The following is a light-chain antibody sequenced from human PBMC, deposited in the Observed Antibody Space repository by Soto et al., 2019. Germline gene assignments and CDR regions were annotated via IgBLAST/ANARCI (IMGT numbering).Light chain of an antibody. CDR1: QSVSSY. CDR2: DAS. Sequence: TGLPQSPATLSLSPGARAPLSCRASQSVSSYLAWYQQKPGQAPRLLIYDASNRATGIPARFSGSGSGTDFTLTISSLEPEDFAVYYCQQRSNWVTFGPGTKVAI. V-gene: IGKV3-11*01. J-gene: IGKJ3*01. CDR3: QQRSNWVT.